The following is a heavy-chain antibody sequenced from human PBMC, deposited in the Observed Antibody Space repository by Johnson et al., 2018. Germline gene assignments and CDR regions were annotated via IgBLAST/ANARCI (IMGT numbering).Heavy chain of an antibody. J-gene: IGHJ6*03. D-gene: IGHD3-10*01. CDR1: GYIFTNDW. V-gene: IGHV5-51*03. Sequence: VQLVQSGAEVKEPGESXKISCKGSGYIFTNDWIFWVRQMSGKGLEWMGIIFPGDSDTRYSLSFQGPVTISADTSLNTAALQWTSLKASDTALYFCARGFGPNYFYYMDVWGAGTTVTVSS. CDR3: ARGFGPNYFYYMDV. CDR2: IFPGDSDT.